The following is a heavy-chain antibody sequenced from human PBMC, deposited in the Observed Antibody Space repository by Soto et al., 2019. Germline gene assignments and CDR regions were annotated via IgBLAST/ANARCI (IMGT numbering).Heavy chain of an antibody. CDR2: TTGSGANK. CDR3: AKDGDFGEVGPAEYFEY. Sequence: EVNLLESGGGLVQPGESLRISCVGSGFTFKNYGMTWVRQAPGKGLEWVSGTTGSGANKNYADYVRGRFTISRDKSKKTLYLERKSLRVEDTAVYYCAKDGDFGEVGPAEYFEYWGQDTLVTVSS. J-gene: IGHJ1*01. D-gene: IGHD4-17*01. V-gene: IGHV3-23*01. CDR1: GFTFKNYG.